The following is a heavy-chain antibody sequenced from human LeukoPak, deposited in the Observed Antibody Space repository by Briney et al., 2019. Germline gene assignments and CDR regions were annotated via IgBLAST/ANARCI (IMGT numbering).Heavy chain of an antibody. Sequence: PSETLSLTCAVYGGSFSGYYWSWIRQPPGKGLEWIGEINHSGSTNYNPSLKSRVTISVDTSKNQFSLKLSSVTAADTAVYYRARGFSDYRYFDYWGQGTLVTVSS. D-gene: IGHD4-4*01. V-gene: IGHV4-34*01. CDR2: INHSGST. CDR3: ARGFSDYRYFDY. J-gene: IGHJ4*02. CDR1: GGSFSGYY.